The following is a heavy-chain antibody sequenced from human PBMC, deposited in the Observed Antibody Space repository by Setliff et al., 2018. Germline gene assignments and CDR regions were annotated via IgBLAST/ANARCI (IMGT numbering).Heavy chain of an antibody. D-gene: IGHD2-15*01. V-gene: IGHV3-33*08. CDR2: IWDDGVKK. CDR1: GFTFSSYC. CDR3: ARTCSGSGCYAGLES. Sequence: PGGSLRLSCAASGFTFSSYCMHWVRQAPGKGLEWVAVIWDDGVKKYHADSVKGRFTISRDNSKNTLYLQMNSLRPEDTAVYYCARTCSGSGCYAGLESWGQGTPVTVSS. J-gene: IGHJ4*02.